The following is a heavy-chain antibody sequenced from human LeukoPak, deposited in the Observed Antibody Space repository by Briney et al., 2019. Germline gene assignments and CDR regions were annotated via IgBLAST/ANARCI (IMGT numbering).Heavy chain of an antibody. D-gene: IGHD5-12*01. CDR3: ARDGQYVDIVATLEGGVDY. CDR2: IYHSGST. CDR1: GYSISSGYY. Sequence: SETLSLTCTVSGYSISSGYYWGWIRQPPGKGLEWIGSIYHSGSTYYNPSLKSRVTISVDTSKNQFSLRLSSVTAADTAVYYCARDGQYVDIVATLEGGVDYWGQGTLVTVSS. V-gene: IGHV4-38-2*02. J-gene: IGHJ4*02.